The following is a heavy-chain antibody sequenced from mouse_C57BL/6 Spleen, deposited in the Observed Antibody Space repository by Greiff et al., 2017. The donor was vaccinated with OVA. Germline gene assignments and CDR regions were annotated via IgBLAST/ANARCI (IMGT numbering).Heavy chain of an antibody. CDR3: YSNYVGFFAY. CDR1: GYAFSSYW. J-gene: IGHJ3*01. D-gene: IGHD2-5*01. CDR2: IYPGDGDT. Sequence: QVQLKESGAELVKPGASVKISCKASGYAFSSYWMNWVKQRPGKGLEWIGQIYPGDGDTNYNGKFKGKATLTADKSSSTAYMQLSSLTSEDSAVYFCYSNYVGFFAYWGQGTLVTVSA. V-gene: IGHV1-80*01.